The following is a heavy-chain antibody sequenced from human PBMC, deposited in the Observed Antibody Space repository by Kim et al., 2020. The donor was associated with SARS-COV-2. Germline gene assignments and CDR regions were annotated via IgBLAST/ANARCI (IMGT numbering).Heavy chain of an antibody. CDR2: DKT. V-gene: IGHV3-66*01. Sequence: DKTYSVESVKGRLTISRAKSKNTLYLQMSSLRVEDTAVYYCATNLAAAGVVWGQGTLVTVSS. J-gene: IGHJ4*02. D-gene: IGHD6-13*01. CDR3: ATNLAAAGVV.